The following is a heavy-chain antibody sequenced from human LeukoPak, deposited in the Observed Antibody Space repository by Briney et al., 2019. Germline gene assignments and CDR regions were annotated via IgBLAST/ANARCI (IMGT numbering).Heavy chain of an antibody. Sequence: GGSLRLSCAASGFTFSSHSMNWVRQAPGKGLEWVSSISSSSSYIYYADSVKGRFTISRDNAKNSLYLQMNSLRAEDTAVYYCASNDFWSGYYTYYFDYWCRGTLVTVSP. D-gene: IGHD3-3*01. CDR3: ASNDFWSGYYTYYFDY. CDR2: ISSSSSYI. V-gene: IGHV3-21*01. CDR1: GFTFSSHS. J-gene: IGHJ4*02.